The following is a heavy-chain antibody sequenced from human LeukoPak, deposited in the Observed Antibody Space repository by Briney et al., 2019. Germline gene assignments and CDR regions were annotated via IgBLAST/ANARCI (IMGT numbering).Heavy chain of an antibody. CDR3: ARRKRGSGGPFDS. Sequence: PSQTLSLTCTVSGGSISSGGYYWSWIRQHPGKGLEWIGYIYYSGSTYYNPSLKSRVTISIDTSKKQFSLEVTSVTAADTAVYFCARRKRGSGGPFDSWGHGTLVTVSS. J-gene: IGHJ4*01. V-gene: IGHV4-31*03. D-gene: IGHD6-19*01. CDR1: GGSISSGGYY. CDR2: IYYSGST.